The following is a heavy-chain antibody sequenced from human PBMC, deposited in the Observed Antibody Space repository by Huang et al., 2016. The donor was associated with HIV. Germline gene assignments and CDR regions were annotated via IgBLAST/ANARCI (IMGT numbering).Heavy chain of an antibody. CDR3: AKRGAVYFYYYMDV. V-gene: IGHV3-30*18. CDR1: GFTFNKYG. CDR2: ISYDGDHK. D-gene: IGHD3-10*01. Sequence: QIQLVESGGGVVQPGRSLRLSCAASGFTFNKYGIHWVRQAPGKVLEWVALISYDGDHKYYADSVKCRFTLSRDNSNNTLYLQMNNLRPEDTAVYYCAKRGAVYFYYYMDVWGKGTTVTVSS. J-gene: IGHJ6*03.